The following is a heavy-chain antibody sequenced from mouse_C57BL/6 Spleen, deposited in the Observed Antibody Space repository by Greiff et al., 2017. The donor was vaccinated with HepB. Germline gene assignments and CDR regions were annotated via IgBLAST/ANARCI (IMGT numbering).Heavy chain of an antibody. Sequence: QVQLQQPGAELVRPGSSVKLSCKASGYTFTSYWMDWVKQRPGQGLEWIGNIYPSDSETHYNQKFKDKATLTVDKSSSTAYMQLSSLTSEDSAVYYCAIIYYDYDGRDAMDYWGQGTSVTVSS. V-gene: IGHV1-61*01. J-gene: IGHJ4*01. CDR2: IYPSDSET. CDR1: GYTFTSYW. CDR3: AIIYYDYDGRDAMDY. D-gene: IGHD2-4*01.